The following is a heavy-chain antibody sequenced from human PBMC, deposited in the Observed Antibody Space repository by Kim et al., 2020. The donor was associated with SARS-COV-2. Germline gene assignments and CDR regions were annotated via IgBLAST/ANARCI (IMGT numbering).Heavy chain of an antibody. Sequence: GGSLRLSCAASGFTFSSFWMSWVRQAPGKGLEWVANIKQDGSEKYYVDSVKGRFTISRDNAKNSLYLQLNSLRAEDTAVYYCARGGLEEYYYYYYMDVWGKGTTATVSS. CDR3: ARGGLEEYYYYYYMDV. CDR1: GFTFSSFW. CDR2: IKQDGSEK. D-gene: IGHD1-1*01. J-gene: IGHJ6*03. V-gene: IGHV3-7*01.